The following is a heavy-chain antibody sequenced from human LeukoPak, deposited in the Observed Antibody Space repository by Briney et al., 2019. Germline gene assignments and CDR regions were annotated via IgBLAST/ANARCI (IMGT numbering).Heavy chain of an antibody. V-gene: IGHV4-38-2*01. CDR1: GYSISSGYY. J-gene: IGHJ4*02. CDR2: IYHSGST. CDR3: ARLVSWSYSGVDY. Sequence: PSETLSLTCAVSGYSISSGYYWGWIRQPPGKGLEWIGSIYHSGSTYYNPSLKSRVTISVDTSKNQFSLKLSSVTAADTAVYYCARLVSWSYSGVDYWGQGTLVTVSS. D-gene: IGHD1-26*01.